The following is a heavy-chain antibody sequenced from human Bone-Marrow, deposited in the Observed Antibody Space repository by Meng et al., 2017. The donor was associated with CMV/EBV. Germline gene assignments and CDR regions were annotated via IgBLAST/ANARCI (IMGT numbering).Heavy chain of an antibody. J-gene: IGHJ6*02. CDR1: GFTFSSYR. CDR3: ARDHRDYGNYIGYYGMDV. Sequence: ESLKISCAASGFTFSSYRMSWVRQAPGKGLEWVANIKQDGSEKYYVDSVKGRFTISRDNARNSLYLQMNSLSAEDTAVYYCARDHRDYGNYIGYYGMDVWGQGTTVTVSS. V-gene: IGHV3-7*01. D-gene: IGHD4-11*01. CDR2: IKQDGSEK.